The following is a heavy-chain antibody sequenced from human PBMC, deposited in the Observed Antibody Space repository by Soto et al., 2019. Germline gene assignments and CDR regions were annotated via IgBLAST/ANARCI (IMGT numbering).Heavy chain of an antibody. D-gene: IGHD3-16*01. J-gene: IGHJ4*02. V-gene: IGHV4-59*01. CDR2: VFYGGT. CDR1: GRSMSSNY. Sequence: PSETPVPTCSASGRSMSSNYWSWIRQSPDKGLEWLGYVFYGGTDYNPSLGGRVSMSVETSKSQFSLKLTSVTVADTAVYYCASYRGALYFESWGPGILVTVSS. CDR3: ASYRGALYFES.